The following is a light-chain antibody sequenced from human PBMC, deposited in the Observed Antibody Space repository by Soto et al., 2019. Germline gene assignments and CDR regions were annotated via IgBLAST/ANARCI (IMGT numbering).Light chain of an antibody. J-gene: IGKJ5*01. CDR1: QNITNN. V-gene: IGKV1-33*01. CDR3: QRYDTLPPIT. CDR2: HAS. Sequence: DIQMTQSPSSLSASIGERVTITRQASQNITNNLSWYQQKPGKAPNLLIYHASKLAKGVTSRFSGSGSGTDFILTISRLQPEDIATYFCQRYDTLPPITFGQGTRLEIK.